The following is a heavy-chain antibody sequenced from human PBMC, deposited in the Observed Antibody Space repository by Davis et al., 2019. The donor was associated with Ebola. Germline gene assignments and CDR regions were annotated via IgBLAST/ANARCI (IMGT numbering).Heavy chain of an antibody. Sequence: SETLSLTCAVYGGSFSNYYWSWIRQPPGKGLEWIGEINHSGSTNYNPSLKSRVTISVDTSKNQFSLKLTSMTAADTAVYYCASSIFGVTIMSYFEYWGRGTPVTVSS. CDR3: ASSIFGVTIMSYFEY. D-gene: IGHD3-3*01. J-gene: IGHJ4*02. CDR2: INHSGST. CDR1: GGSFSNYY. V-gene: IGHV4-34*01.